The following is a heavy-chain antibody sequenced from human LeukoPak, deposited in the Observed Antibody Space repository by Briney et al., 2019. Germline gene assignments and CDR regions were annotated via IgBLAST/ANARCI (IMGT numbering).Heavy chain of an antibody. CDR3: ARHDSAYSFDY. D-gene: IGHD2-15*01. CDR1: GTSISSYY. V-gene: IGHV4-59*08. Sequence: SETPSLTCTVSGTSISSYYWSWIRQPPGKGLEWIGYVYYSGSTNYNPSLKGRVTISLDTSKIQFSLKLSSVTAADTAVYYCARHDSAYSFDYWGQGALVTVSS. CDR2: VYYSGST. J-gene: IGHJ4*02.